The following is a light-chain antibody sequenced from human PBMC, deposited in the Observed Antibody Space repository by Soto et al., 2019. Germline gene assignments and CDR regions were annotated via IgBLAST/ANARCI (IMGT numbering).Light chain of an antibody. Sequence: EIVLTQSPATLSLSPGERATLSCRASQSVSSYLAWYQQKPGQAPRLLIYDASNRATGIPARFSGSGSGTDFTLTIGSLEPEDFAFYYCQQRSNWPLTTFGPGTKVDIK. CDR2: DAS. J-gene: IGKJ3*01. V-gene: IGKV3-11*01. CDR3: QQRSNWPLTT. CDR1: QSVSSY.